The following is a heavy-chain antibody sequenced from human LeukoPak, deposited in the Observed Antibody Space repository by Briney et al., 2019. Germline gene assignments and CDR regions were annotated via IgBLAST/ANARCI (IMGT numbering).Heavy chain of an antibody. Sequence: SETLSLTCAVYGGSFSGYYWSWIRQPPGKGLEWIGEINHSGSTNYNPSLKSRVTISVDTSKNQFSLKLSSVTAADTAVYYCASQTLGYCTNGVCYPLLRYFDYWGQGTLVTVSS. V-gene: IGHV4-34*01. CDR1: GGSFSGYY. D-gene: IGHD2-8*01. CDR2: INHSGST. J-gene: IGHJ4*02. CDR3: ASQTLGYCTNGVCYPLLRYFDY.